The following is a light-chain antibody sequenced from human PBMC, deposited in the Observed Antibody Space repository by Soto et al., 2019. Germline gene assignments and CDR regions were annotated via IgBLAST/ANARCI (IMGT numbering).Light chain of an antibody. Sequence: IQMTQSPSSLSASVGDRVTLRCRASRNISSDLNWYQQKPGKAPKLLIYRASTLQNGVPSRFSGAGSATDFTLTISSLQPEDFATYSCQQSYSTLPYTLGQGTKVDI. CDR2: RAS. CDR1: RNISSD. CDR3: QQSYSTLPYT. J-gene: IGKJ2*01. V-gene: IGKV1-39*01.